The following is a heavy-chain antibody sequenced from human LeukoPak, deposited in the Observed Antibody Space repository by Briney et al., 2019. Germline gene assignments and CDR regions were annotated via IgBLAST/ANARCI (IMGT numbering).Heavy chain of an antibody. D-gene: IGHD3-3*01. J-gene: IGHJ4*02. CDR2: INHSGST. CDR1: GGSFSGYY. V-gene: IGHV4-34*01. CDR3: ASIDLWSDY. Sequence: SETLSLTCAVYGGSFSGYYWSWIRQPPGKGLEWIGEINHSGSTSYNPSLKSRVTMSVDTSKNQFSLKLSSVTAADTAVYYCASIDLWSDYWGQGTLVPVSS.